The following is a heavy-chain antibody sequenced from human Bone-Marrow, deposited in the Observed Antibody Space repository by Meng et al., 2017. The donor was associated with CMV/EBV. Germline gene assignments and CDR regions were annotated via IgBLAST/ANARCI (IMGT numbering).Heavy chain of an antibody. CDR3: ATRPLYCSSTSCFPVSFDY. CDR1: GFPFSSYA. V-gene: IGHV3-23*01. Sequence: GSLKISCAASGFPFSSYAMSWVRQAPGKGLEWVSTISASGHSTYYADSVKGRFTISRDNSNNTLHLQMNSLRAEDTAVYYCATRPLYCSSTSCFPVSFDYWGQRTLVTVSS. J-gene: IGHJ4*02. CDR2: ISASGHST. D-gene: IGHD2-2*01.